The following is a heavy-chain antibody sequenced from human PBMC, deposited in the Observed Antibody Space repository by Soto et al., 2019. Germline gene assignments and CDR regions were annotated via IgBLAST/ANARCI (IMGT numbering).Heavy chain of an antibody. CDR3: ARDQLYYNDISGRPLNAFDV. Sequence: PGGSLRLSCAASGFTFRNYGMNWVRQAPGKGLEWVSYIGIGSSTKYYADSVKGRFTISRDNAKNSLYLQMNSLRAEDTAVYYCARDQLYYNDISGRPLNAFDVWVQGTMVTVSS. J-gene: IGHJ3*01. CDR2: IGIGSSTK. CDR1: GFTFRNYG. V-gene: IGHV3-48*01. D-gene: IGHD3-22*01.